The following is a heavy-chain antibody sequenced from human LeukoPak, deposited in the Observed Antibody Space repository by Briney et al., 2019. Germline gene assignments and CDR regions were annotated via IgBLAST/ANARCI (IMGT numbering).Heavy chain of an antibody. J-gene: IGHJ4*02. CDR2: IIPIFGTA. V-gene: IGHV1-69*05. CDR1: GGTFSSYA. CDR3: TRFIAVAGTGRRFDY. Sequence: GASVKVSCKASGGTFSSYAISWVRQAPGQGLEWMGGIIPIFGTANYAQKFQGRVTITTDESTSTAYMELSSLRSEDTAVYYCTRFIAVAGTGRRFDYWGQGTLVTVSS. D-gene: IGHD6-19*01.